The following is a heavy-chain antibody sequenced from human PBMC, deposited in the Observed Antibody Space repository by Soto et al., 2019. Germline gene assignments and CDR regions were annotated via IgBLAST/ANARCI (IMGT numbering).Heavy chain of an antibody. Sequence: QLQLQESGPGLVKPSETLSLTCTVSGGSISSSSYYWGWIRQPPGKGLEWIGSIYYSGRTYYNPSHNRRVTISVDTSKNPFSLTLSSVTAADTAVYYCASPKIAFYNWFDPWGQGTLVTVSS. CDR3: ASPKIAFYNWFDP. CDR1: GGSISSSSYY. CDR2: IYYSGRT. J-gene: IGHJ5*02. V-gene: IGHV4-39*01. D-gene: IGHD3-3*02.